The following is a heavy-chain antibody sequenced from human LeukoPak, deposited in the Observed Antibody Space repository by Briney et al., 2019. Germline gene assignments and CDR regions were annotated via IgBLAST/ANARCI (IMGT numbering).Heavy chain of an antibody. Sequence: GVSLRLSCAAPGFTFSSYEMNWVRQAPGKGLEWVSYISSSGSTIYYADSVKGRFTISRDNAKNSLYLQINSLRAEDTAVYYRARHGDYLSAYFDYWGQGTLVTVSS. CDR1: GFTFSSYE. CDR3: ARHGDYLSAYFDY. D-gene: IGHD4-17*01. V-gene: IGHV3-48*03. J-gene: IGHJ4*02. CDR2: ISSSGSTI.